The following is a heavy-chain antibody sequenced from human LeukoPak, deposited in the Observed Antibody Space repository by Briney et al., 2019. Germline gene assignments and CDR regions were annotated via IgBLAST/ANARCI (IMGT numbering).Heavy chain of an antibody. Sequence: PSETLSLTCTVSGGSISSSSYYWGWIRQPPGKGLEWIGSIYYSGSTYYNPSLKSRVTISVDTSKNQFSLKLSSVTAADTAVYYCAKVSSGGYYYDSSGYTYWGQGTLVTVSS. D-gene: IGHD3-22*01. CDR3: AKVSSGGYYYDSSGYTY. V-gene: IGHV4-39*07. CDR1: GGSISSSSYY. CDR2: IYYSGST. J-gene: IGHJ4*02.